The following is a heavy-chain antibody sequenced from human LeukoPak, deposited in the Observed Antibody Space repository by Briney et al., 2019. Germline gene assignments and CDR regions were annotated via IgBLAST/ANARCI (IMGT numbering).Heavy chain of an antibody. CDR1: GDSVSSNSVT. CDR3: ARRLTQYDCFDP. D-gene: IGHD2-2*01. CDR2: TYYRSTWYN. Sequence: SQTLSLTCAISGDSVSSNSVTWNWIRQSPSRGLEWLGRTYYRSTWYNDYAVSVRDRITVNPDTSKNQFSLHLNSVTPEDTAVYYCARRLTQYDCFDPWGQGILVTVSS. V-gene: IGHV6-1*01. J-gene: IGHJ5*02.